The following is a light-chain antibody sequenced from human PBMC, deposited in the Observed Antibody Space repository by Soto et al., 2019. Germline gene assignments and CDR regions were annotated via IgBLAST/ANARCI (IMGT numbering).Light chain of an antibody. CDR2: DAS. Sequence: EIVLTQSPGTLSVSPGERATFSCRASQYISSKVAWYQQKPGQAPRLLIYDASNRATGIPARSSGSGSGTDFTLTISSLEPEDFAVYYCQQRSNWPVTFGPRTKVDI. V-gene: IGKV3-11*01. CDR1: QYISSK. J-gene: IGKJ3*01. CDR3: QQRSNWPVT.